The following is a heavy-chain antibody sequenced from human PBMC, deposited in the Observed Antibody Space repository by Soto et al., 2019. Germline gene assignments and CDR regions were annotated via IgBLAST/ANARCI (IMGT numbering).Heavy chain of an antibody. V-gene: IGHV4-39*01. CDR3: ESLGITGTITTDY. J-gene: IGHJ4*02. D-gene: IGHD1-7*01. CDR1: GGSFSSSSYY. CDR2: IYYSGST. Sequence: SETLSLTCTVSGGSFSSSSYYWGWIRQPPGKGLEWIGSIYYSGSTYYNPSLKSRVTISVDTSKNQFSLKLSSVTAADTAVYYCESLGITGTITTDYWGQGTTVTVSS.